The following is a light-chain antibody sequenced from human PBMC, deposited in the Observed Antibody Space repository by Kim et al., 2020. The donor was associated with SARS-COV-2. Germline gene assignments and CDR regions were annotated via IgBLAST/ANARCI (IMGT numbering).Light chain of an antibody. CDR3: QQYYSYPRYT. Sequence: AIRMTQSPSSLSASTGDRVTITCRASQGISSYLAWYQQKPGKAPKLLIYAASTLQSGVPSRFSGSGSGTDVTLTISCLQSEDFATYYCQQYYSYPRYTFGQGTKLEI. V-gene: IGKV1-8*01. CDR1: QGISSY. J-gene: IGKJ2*01. CDR2: AAS.